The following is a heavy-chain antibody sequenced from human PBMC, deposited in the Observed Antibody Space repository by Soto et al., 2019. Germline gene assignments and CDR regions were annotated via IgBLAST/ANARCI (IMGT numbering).Heavy chain of an antibody. CDR3: AKATATGGGAFDI. Sequence: PGGSLRLSCAASGFICSSYDMSWVRQAPGKGLEWVSTILVDGRTFYVDSVKGRFTISRDGSQNTVYLQMNSLTAGDTALYYCAKATATGGGAFDICGQGTLVTVSS. CDR2: ILVDGRT. D-gene: IGHD2-8*02. J-gene: IGHJ3*02. CDR1: GFICSSYD. V-gene: IGHV3-23*01.